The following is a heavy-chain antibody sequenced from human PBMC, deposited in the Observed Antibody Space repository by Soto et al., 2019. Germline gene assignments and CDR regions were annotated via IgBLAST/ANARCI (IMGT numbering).Heavy chain of an antibody. J-gene: IGHJ3*02. CDR3: VRNSGCCSHVGCQGDAYDI. V-gene: IGHV3-7*04. D-gene: IGHD2-15*01. CDR2: IKKDGRET. Sequence: EVQLVESGGGLVQPGGSLRLSCAASGFTFTSHWMTWVRQAPGKGLEWVANIKKDGRETHYVDSVKGRFTISRDNAKNEVYLQMNSLRAEDTAMFYCVRNSGCCSHVGCQGDAYDIWGQGTMVTVSS. CDR1: GFTFTSHW.